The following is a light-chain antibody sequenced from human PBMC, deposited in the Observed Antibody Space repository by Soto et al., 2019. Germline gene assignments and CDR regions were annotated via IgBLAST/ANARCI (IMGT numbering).Light chain of an antibody. Sequence: EIVLTQSPGTLSLSPGERATLSCRASQSVSSSYLAWYQQKPGQAPRLLIYGASSRATGIPDRFSGSGSGTDFTLTISRLEPEEFAVYYWQQYDSSPRTFGGGTKVEIK. CDR3: QQYDSSPRT. V-gene: IGKV3-20*01. J-gene: IGKJ4*01. CDR1: QSVSSSY. CDR2: GAS.